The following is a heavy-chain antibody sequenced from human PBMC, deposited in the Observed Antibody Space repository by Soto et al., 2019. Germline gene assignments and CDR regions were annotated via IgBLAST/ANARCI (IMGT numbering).Heavy chain of an antibody. CDR1: GFTFSSYW. CDR3: ARVSTSCYGGRCYYYYMDV. J-gene: IGHJ6*03. CDR2: INSDGSST. Sequence: GGSLRLSCAASGFTFSSYWMHWVRQAPGKGLVWVSRINSDGSSTSYADSVKGRFTISVDTSKNQFSLKLSSVTAADTAVYYCARVSTSCYGGRCYYYYMDVWGKGTTVTVSS. V-gene: IGHV3-74*01. D-gene: IGHD2-2*01.